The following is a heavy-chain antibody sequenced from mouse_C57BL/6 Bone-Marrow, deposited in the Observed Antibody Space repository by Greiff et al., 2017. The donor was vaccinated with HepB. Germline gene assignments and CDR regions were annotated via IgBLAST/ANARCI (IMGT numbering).Heavy chain of an antibody. J-gene: IGHJ3*01. CDR1: GFNINNDW. Sequence: EVQLQQSGAELVRPGASVKMSCTASGFNINNDWMHWVKQRPEQGLEWIGWIDPENGDTEYASKFQGKATITADTSSSTAYMQLSSLTSEDSAVYYCTSLRIMPAFANWGQGTLVTVSA. CDR3: TSLRIMPAFAN. V-gene: IGHV14-4*01. CDR2: IDPENGDT.